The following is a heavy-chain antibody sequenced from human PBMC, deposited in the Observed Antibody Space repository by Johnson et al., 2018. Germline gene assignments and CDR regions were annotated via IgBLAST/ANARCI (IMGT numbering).Heavy chain of an antibody. J-gene: IGHJ3*01. CDR3: STERHGGAFDL. V-gene: IGHV3-7*01. D-gene: IGHD4-23*01. CDR2: IRQDGIET. Sequence: VQLVQSGGGLVQPGGSLRLSCSVSAFTFSAEWMALVRQAPGKGLEFVANIRQDGIETNHADSVKGRFTITRDNAKNSLYLQMNSLRVEDTAVYYCSTERHGGAFDLWDQGTMVTVSA. CDR1: AFTFSAEW.